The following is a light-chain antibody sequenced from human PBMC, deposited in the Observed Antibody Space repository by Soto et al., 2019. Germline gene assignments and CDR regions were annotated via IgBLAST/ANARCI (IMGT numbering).Light chain of an antibody. CDR1: QTILYSYNNKNC. CDR3: QQYYDTPGHT. V-gene: IGKV4-1*01. Sequence: DIVMTQSPDSLAVSLGERATINCKSSQTILYSYNNKNCLAWYQQKPGQPPKLLMYWASTRESGVPDRFSGSGSVTDFTRTSSSLQAEDVAVYYCQQYYDTPGHTFGQGTKLEIK. J-gene: IGKJ2*01. CDR2: WAS.